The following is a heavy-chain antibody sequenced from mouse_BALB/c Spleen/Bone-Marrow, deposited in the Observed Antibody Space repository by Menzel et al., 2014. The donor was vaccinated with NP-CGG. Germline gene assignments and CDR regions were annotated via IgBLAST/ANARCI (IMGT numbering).Heavy chain of an antibody. CDR3: ALNWDSAY. V-gene: IGHV5-6*01. Sequence: EVHLVESGGDLVKPGGSLKLSCAASGFTFSSYGMSWVRQTPDKRLEWVATINNGGTYTYYPDSVKGRFTISRDNVKNTLYLQMSSLKSEDTAMYYCALNWDSAYWGQGTLVTVSA. D-gene: IGHD4-1*02. CDR1: GFTFSSYG. CDR2: INNGGTYT. J-gene: IGHJ3*01.